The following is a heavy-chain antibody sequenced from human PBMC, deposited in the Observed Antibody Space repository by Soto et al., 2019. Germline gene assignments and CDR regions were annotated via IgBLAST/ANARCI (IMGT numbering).Heavy chain of an antibody. V-gene: IGHV1-8*01. D-gene: IGHD6-19*01. J-gene: IGHJ4*02. CDR3: ARERSSGWYVDY. CDR1: GYTFTSYD. CDR2: MNPNSGNT. Sequence: QVQLVQSGAEVKKPGASVKVSCKASGYTFTSYDVNWVRQATGQGLEWMGWMNPNSGNTGYAQKFQGGVTMTRNTSISTAYMELSSLRSEDTAVYYCARERSSGWYVDYWGQGTLVTVSS.